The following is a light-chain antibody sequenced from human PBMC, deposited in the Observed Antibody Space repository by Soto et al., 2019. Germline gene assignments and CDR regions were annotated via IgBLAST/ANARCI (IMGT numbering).Light chain of an antibody. J-gene: IGLJ3*02. CDR2: DSD. CDR3: GTWDSRLRANV. CDR1: RSNIGDHF. Sequence: QSVLTQPPSVSAAPGQKVTISCSGSRSNIGDHFVSWYQQLPGTAPRLLVYDSDKRPPGIPDRFSGSKSDTSATLAITGLQTGDEADYYCGTWDSRLRANVFGGGTQLTVL. V-gene: IGLV1-51*01.